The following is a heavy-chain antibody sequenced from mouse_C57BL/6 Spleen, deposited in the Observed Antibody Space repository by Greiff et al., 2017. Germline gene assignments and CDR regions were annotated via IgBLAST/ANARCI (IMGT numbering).Heavy chain of an antibody. CDR2: INPNSGGT. CDR3: AANDDYGSSYGYFDV. V-gene: IGHV1-64*01. D-gene: IGHD1-1*01. Sequence: QVQLQQPGAELVKPGASVKLSCKASGYTFTSYWMHWVKPSPGQSLEWIGMINPNSGGTTYNQQFKRKATLTVDKSSSTAYMQRRSLTSEDSAVYYCAANDDYGSSYGYFDVWGTGTTVTVSS. CDR1: GYTFTSYW. J-gene: IGHJ1*03.